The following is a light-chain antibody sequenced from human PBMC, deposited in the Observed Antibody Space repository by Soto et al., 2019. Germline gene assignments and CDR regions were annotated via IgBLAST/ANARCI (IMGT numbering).Light chain of an antibody. J-gene: IGLJ3*02. Sequence: QSVLTQPASVSGSPGQSITISCTGTSSDIGNYNYVSWYQQFPGKAPKLMIFEVSNRPAGVPNRFSGSKSGNTASLTISGLQADDEADYYCSSYTSRQTWVFGGGTKLTVL. CDR3: SSYTSRQTWV. CDR2: EVS. CDR1: SSDIGNYNY. V-gene: IGLV2-14*01.